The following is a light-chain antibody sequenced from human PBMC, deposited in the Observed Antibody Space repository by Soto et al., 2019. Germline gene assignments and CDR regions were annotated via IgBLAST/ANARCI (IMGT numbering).Light chain of an antibody. CDR2: DAS. CDR3: QQRSNWPLT. J-gene: IGKJ4*01. CDR1: QSVSSY. Sequence: EFVLTQSPGTLSLSPGERATLSCRASQSVSSYLAWYQQKPGQAPRLLIYDASNRATGIPARFSGSGSGTDFTLTISSLEPEDFAVYHCQQRSNWPLTFGGGTKVDIK. V-gene: IGKV3-11*01.